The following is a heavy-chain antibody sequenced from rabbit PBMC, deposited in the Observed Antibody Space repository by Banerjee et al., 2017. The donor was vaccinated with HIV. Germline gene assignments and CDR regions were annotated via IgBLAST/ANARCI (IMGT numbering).Heavy chain of an antibody. J-gene: IGHJ3*01. Sequence: QSLEESGGDLVQPEGSLTLTCTASGIDFSSNYYMCWVRQAPGKGLEWIACIYTSSGSTYYASWAKGRFTISKTSSTTVTLQMTSLTAADTATYFCARELADYTGYNYATRLDRWGQGTLVTVS. CDR2: IYTSSGST. D-gene: IGHD7-1*01. CDR3: ARELADYTGYNYATRLDR. CDR1: GIDFSSNYY. V-gene: IGHV1S40*01.